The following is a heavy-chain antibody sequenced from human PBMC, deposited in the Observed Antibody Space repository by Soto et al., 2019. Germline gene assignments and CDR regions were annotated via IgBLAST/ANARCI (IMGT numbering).Heavy chain of an antibody. CDR1: GFTFSSYG. D-gene: IGHD3-22*01. J-gene: IGHJ4*02. CDR2: IWYDGSNK. V-gene: IGHV3-33*01. Sequence: GGSLRLSCAASGFTFSSYGMHWVRQAPGKGLEWVAVIWYDGSNKYYADSVKGRFTISRDNSKNTLYLQMNSLRAEDTAVYYCARAHYASTGYLDYWGKEPLVTVS. CDR3: ARAHYASTGYLDY.